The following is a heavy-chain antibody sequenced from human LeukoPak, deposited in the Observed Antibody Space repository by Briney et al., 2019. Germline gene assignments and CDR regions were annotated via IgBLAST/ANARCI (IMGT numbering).Heavy chain of an antibody. Sequence: SETLSLTCTVSGGSISSYYWSWIRQPPGKGLEWIGYIYYSGSTNYNTSLKRRVTISVETSKNQFSLKLSSVTAADTAVYYCARASYAGPFDYWGQGTLVTVSS. CDR2: IYYSGST. V-gene: IGHV4-59*01. CDR3: ARASYAGPFDY. J-gene: IGHJ4*02. D-gene: IGHD3-16*02. CDR1: GGSISSYY.